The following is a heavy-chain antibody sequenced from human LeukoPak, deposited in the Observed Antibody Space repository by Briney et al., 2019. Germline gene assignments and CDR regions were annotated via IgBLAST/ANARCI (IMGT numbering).Heavy chain of an antibody. CDR1: GYIFNTYG. D-gene: IGHD1-26*01. CDR2: VNPNSGGT. Sequence: ASVKVSCKTSGYIFNTYGISWVRQAPGQGLEWMGWVNPNSGGTYYAQKFQGRVTMPRDTSISTAYMELSRLRSDDTAVYYCARGRRILVGDTNAGDFFDYWGQGTLVTVSS. CDR3: ARGRRILVGDTNAGDFFDY. J-gene: IGHJ4*02. V-gene: IGHV1-2*02.